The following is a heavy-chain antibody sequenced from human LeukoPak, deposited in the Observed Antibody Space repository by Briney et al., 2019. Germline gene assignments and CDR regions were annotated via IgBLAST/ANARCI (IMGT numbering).Heavy chain of an antibody. J-gene: IGHJ4*02. V-gene: IGHV3-23*01. Sequence: PGGSLRLSCAASGFTFSSYAMSWVRQAPGKGLEWVSGISGSGVSGVSTYYADSVKGRFIISRDNSKNTLYLQMNSLRAEDTAVYYCARDRRQCDYWGQGTLVTVSS. CDR1: GFTFSSYA. D-gene: IGHD6-19*01. CDR2: ISGSGVSGVST. CDR3: ARDRRQCDY.